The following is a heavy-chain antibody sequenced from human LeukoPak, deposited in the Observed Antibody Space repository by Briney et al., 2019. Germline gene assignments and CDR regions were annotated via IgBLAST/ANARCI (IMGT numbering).Heavy chain of an antibody. J-gene: IGHJ4*02. D-gene: IGHD3-9*01. Sequence: GESLKISCKGSGYSFTSYWIGWVRQMPGKGLEWMGIIYPGDSDTRYSPSFQGQVTISADKSISTAYLQWSSLKASDTAMYYCARTRYYDTLTGYYDRYFDYWGQGTLVTVSS. CDR1: GYSFTSYW. V-gene: IGHV5-51*01. CDR3: ARTRYYDTLTGYYDRYFDY. CDR2: IYPGDSDT.